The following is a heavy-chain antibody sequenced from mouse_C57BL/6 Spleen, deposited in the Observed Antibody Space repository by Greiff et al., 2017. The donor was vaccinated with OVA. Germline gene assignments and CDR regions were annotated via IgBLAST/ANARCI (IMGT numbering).Heavy chain of an antibody. Sequence: VQLQQSVAELVRPGASVKLSCTASGFNIKNTYMHWVKQRPEQGLEWIGRIDPANGNTKYAPKFQGKATITADTSSNTAYLTLSSLTSEDTAIYYCASDYGSRYDYFDNWGQGTTLTVSS. V-gene: IGHV14-3*01. CDR3: ASDYGSRYDYFDN. D-gene: IGHD1-1*01. CDR2: IDPANGNT. CDR1: GFNIKNTY. J-gene: IGHJ2*01.